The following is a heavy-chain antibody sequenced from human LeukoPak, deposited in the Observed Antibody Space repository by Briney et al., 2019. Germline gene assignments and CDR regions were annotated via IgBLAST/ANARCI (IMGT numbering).Heavy chain of an antibody. J-gene: IGHJ5*02. CDR2: ISSTSSTI. CDR3: ARDRPVRSSIVVAGGFDP. Sequence: GGSLRLSCAASGFTFSSYTMNWVRQAPGKGLEWVSYISSTSSTIYYAASVKGRFIISRDNAKNSLYLQMNSLRAEDTAVYYCARDRPVRSSIVVAGGFDPWGQGTLVTVSS. D-gene: IGHD6-13*01. V-gene: IGHV3-48*01. CDR1: GFTFSSYT.